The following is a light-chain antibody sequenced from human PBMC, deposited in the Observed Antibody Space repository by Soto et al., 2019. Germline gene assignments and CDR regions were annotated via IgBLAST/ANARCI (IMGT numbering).Light chain of an antibody. V-gene: IGKV1-39*01. J-gene: IGKJ4*01. CDR2: TVS. CDR1: QRFSDY. Sequence: DIQMTQSPSSLSASVGDRVTITCRSSQRFSDYVNWYQQRPGEAPKLLIHTVSTLQSGVPSRFSGSGSGTEFTLTICSLQPEDVAIYYCQQFYSSPTSFGGGTKVEI. CDR3: QQFYSSPTS.